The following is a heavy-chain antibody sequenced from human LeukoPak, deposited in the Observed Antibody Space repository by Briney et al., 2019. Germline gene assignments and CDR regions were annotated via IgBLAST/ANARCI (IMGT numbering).Heavy chain of an antibody. V-gene: IGHV4-59*08. D-gene: IGHD1-26*01. J-gene: IGHJ5*02. CDR1: GGSISSSY. CDR3: ARGIVGAIVDP. CDR2: TSYSGST. Sequence: SETLSLTCTVSGGSISSSYWSWIRQPPGKGLEWIGYTSYSGSTDYNPSLKSRVTMSVDTSKNQFSLKLTSVIAADTAVYYCARGIVGAIVDPWGQGTLVTVSS.